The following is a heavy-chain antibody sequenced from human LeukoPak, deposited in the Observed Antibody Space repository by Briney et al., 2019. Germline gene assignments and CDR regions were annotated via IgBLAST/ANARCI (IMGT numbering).Heavy chain of an antibody. CDR1: GFTLRTYL. CDR3: ARGGSDSHIDY. V-gene: IGHV3-74*01. Sequence: GGSLRLSCAASGFTLRTYLMHWVRQAPGKGLVWVSLINTDGSSTRYAGSVKGRFTISRDNARNTLYLQMNSLRADDTAVYYCARGGSDSHIDYWGQGTLVTVSS. CDR2: INTDGSST. D-gene: IGHD1-26*01. J-gene: IGHJ4*02.